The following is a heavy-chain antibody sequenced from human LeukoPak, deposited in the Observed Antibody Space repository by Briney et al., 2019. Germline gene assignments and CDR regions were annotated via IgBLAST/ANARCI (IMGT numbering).Heavy chain of an antibody. CDR1: GGSFSGYY. CDR3: ARGRPWYYYDSSGPKGMDY. J-gene: IGHJ4*02. CDR2: INHSGST. V-gene: IGHV4-34*01. Sequence: SETLSLTCAVYGGSFSGYYWSWIRQPPGKGLEWIGEINHSGSTNYNPSLKSRVTISVDTSKNQFSLKLSSVTAADTAVYYCARGRPWYYYDSSGPKGMDYWGQGTLVTVSS. D-gene: IGHD3-22*01.